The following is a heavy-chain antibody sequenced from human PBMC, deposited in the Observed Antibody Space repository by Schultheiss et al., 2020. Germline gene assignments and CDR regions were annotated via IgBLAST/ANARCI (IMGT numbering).Heavy chain of an antibody. CDR2: ISGSGGST. Sequence: GGSLRLSCAASGFTFSSYAMNWVRQAPGKGLEWVSAISGSGGSTYYADSVKGRFTVSRDNSKNTLYLQMNSLRAEDTALYYCAKDRAYGDESLWGPNIYHYYGMDDWGQGTTVTVSS. J-gene: IGHJ6*02. CDR1: GFTFSSYA. CDR3: AKDRAYGDESLWGPNIYHYYGMDD. V-gene: IGHV3-23*01. D-gene: IGHD4-17*01.